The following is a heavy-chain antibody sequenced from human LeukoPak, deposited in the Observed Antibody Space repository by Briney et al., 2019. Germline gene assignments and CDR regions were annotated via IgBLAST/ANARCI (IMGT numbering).Heavy chain of an antibody. CDR3: ARDIVVVVAASYYYYMDV. CDR1: GGSFSGHY. J-gene: IGHJ6*03. D-gene: IGHD2-15*01. V-gene: IGHV4-34*01. Sequence: WETLSLTCAVYGGSFSGHYWSWVPQPPGKGLEWSGEINHSGSTNYNPPLKSRVTISVDTSKNQFSLKLSSVTAADTAVYYCARDIVVVVAASYYYYMDVWGKGTTVTVSS. CDR2: INHSGST.